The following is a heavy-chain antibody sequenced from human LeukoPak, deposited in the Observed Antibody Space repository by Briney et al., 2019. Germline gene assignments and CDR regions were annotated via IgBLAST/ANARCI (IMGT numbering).Heavy chain of an antibody. CDR2: INPNSGGT. J-gene: IGHJ4*02. CDR3: ARDLMDPRDVGATTLGY. Sequence: GASVKVSCKASGYTFTGYYMHWVRQAPGQGLEWMGWINPNSGGTNYAQKFQGRVTMTRDTSISTAYMELSRLRSDDTAVYYCARDLMDPRDVGATTLGYWGQGTLVTVSS. V-gene: IGHV1-2*02. CDR1: GYTFTGYY. D-gene: IGHD1-26*01.